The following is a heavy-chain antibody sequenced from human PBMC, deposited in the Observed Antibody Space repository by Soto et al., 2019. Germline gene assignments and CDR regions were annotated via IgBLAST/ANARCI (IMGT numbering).Heavy chain of an antibody. V-gene: IGHV1-24*01. CDR3: ATDPVAARTQDMYYYGMDV. CDR2: FDPEDGET. D-gene: IGHD6-6*01. CDR1: GYTLTELS. Sequence: ASVKVSCKVSGYTLTELSMHWVRQAPGKGLEWMGGFDPEDGETIYAQKFQGRVTMTEDTSTDTAYMELSSLRSEDTAVYYCATDPVAARTQDMYYYGMDVWGQGTTVTVSS. J-gene: IGHJ6*02.